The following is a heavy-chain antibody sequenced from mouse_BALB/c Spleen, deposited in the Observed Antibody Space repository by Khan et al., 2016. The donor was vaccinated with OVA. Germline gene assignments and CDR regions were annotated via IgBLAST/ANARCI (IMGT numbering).Heavy chain of an antibody. J-gene: IGHJ2*01. CDR2: INPNNGDT. CDR1: GYTFTDYS. D-gene: IGHD1-1*01. Sequence: VRLQQSGPELVKPGSSVKIPCKASGYTFTDYSMDWVKQSHGKSLEWIGDINPNNGDTFYNQKFKGKATLTVDKSSSTAFMELRSLTSEDTAVYYCARASYSRLGYWGQGTTLTVSS. V-gene: IGHV1-18*01. CDR3: ARASYSRLGY.